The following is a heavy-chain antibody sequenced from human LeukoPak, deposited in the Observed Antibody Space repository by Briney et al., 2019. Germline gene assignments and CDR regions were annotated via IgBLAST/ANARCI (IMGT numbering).Heavy chain of an antibody. CDR2: ISGSGGST. Sequence: GGSLRLSCAASGFTFSSYAMSWVRQAPGKGLEWVSAISGSGGSTYYADSVKGRFTISRDNSKNTLYLQMNSLRAGDTAVYYCAKDLTATVTTWAFDIWGQGTMVTVSS. CDR1: GFTFSSYA. J-gene: IGHJ3*02. V-gene: IGHV3-23*01. D-gene: IGHD4-17*01. CDR3: AKDLTATVTTWAFDI.